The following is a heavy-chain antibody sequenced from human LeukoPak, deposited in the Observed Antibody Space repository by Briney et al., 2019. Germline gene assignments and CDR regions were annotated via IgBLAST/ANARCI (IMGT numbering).Heavy chain of an antibody. CDR3: ANPRGLYDSSGYPLDY. D-gene: IGHD3-22*01. V-gene: IGHV3-23*01. J-gene: IGHJ4*02. CDR2: ISGSGGST. Sequence: GSLRLSCAASGFTFSSYAMSWVRQAPGKGLEWVSAISGSGGSTYYADSVKGRFTISRDNSKNTLYLQMNSLRAEDTAVYYCANPRGLYDSSGYPLDYWGQGTLVTVSS. CDR1: GFTFSSYA.